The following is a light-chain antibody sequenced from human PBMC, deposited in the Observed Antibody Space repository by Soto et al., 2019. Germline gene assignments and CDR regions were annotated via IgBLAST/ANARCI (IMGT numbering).Light chain of an antibody. J-gene: IGLJ2*01. V-gene: IGLV1-51*01. CDR3: ATWDSSLSAGV. CDR2: DND. CDR1: SSNIGNNY. Sequence: QSVLTQPPSVSAAPGQKFTISCSGSSSNIGNNYVSWYQQLPGTAPKLLIYDNDKRPSGIPDRFSGSKSGTSATLGVTGLQTGDEADYYCATWDSSLSAGVFGGGTKLTVL.